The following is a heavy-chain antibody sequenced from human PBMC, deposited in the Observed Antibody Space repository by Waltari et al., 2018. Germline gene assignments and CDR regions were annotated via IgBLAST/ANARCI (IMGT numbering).Heavy chain of an antibody. Sequence: QVQLVESGGGVVQPGGSLRLSCAASGFAVTSSGVHWVRQAPGKGLEWVTFVRFDGNNAFYADSVTGRFSISRDTSKNTLYLHMNSLRVEDTAVYYCAKDLSYGPDYWGQGTLVTVSS. V-gene: IGHV3-30*02. CDR2: VRFDGNNA. CDR3: AKDLSYGPDY. J-gene: IGHJ4*02. D-gene: IGHD3-10*01. CDR1: GFAVTSSG.